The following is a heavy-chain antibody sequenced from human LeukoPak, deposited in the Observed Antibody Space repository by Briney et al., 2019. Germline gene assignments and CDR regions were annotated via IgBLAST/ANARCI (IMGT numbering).Heavy chain of an antibody. Sequence: GGSLRLSCAASGFTFDDYAMHWVRQAPGKGLEWVSGISWNSGSIGYADSVKGRFTISRDNAKNSLYLQMNSLRAEDMALYYCAKSIEGSGSYYNSYFDYWGQGTLVTVSS. CDR2: ISWNSGSI. V-gene: IGHV3-9*03. CDR3: AKSIEGSGSYYNSYFDY. D-gene: IGHD3-10*01. CDR1: GFTFDDYA. J-gene: IGHJ4*02.